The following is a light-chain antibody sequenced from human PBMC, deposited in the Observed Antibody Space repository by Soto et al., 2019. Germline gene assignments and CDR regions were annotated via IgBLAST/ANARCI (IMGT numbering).Light chain of an antibody. Sequence: EIVLTQSPAILSLPPGERATLSCRASQSVSSFLAWYQQKAGQPPRLLIYDSSNRATGIPARFSGSGSGTDFTLTISSLEPEDFAVYYCQHRTNFGQGTRLEIK. CDR1: QSVSSF. CDR2: DSS. CDR3: QHRTN. V-gene: IGKV3-11*01. J-gene: IGKJ5*01.